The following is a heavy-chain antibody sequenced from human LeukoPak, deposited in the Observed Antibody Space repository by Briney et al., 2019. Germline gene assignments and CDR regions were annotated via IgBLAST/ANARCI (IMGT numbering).Heavy chain of an antibody. CDR1: GYSISSGYY. D-gene: IGHD1-26*01. Sequence: SETLSLTCTVSGYSISSGYYWGWIRQPPGKGLEWIGIIYHSGRTDYNPSLKSRVTISEDTSKNQFSLKLSSVTAADTAVYYCARDLNGSYKFDYWGQGTLVTVSS. CDR2: IYHSGRT. J-gene: IGHJ4*02. V-gene: IGHV4-38-2*02. CDR3: ARDLNGSYKFDY.